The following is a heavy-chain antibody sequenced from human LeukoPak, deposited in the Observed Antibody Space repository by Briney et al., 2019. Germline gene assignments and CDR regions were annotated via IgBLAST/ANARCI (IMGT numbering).Heavy chain of an antibody. J-gene: IGHJ4*02. CDR2: ISAYNGNT. Sequence: ASVKVSCKASGYTFTNFGISWVRQAPGQGLEWMGWISAYNGNTNYPQKLQGRVTMTTDTSTSTAYMDLRSLRSDDTAVYYCARRRDYCDSSGYCDYWGQGTLVTVSS. CDR1: GYTFTNFG. D-gene: IGHD3-22*01. CDR3: ARRRDYCDSSGYCDY. V-gene: IGHV1-18*01.